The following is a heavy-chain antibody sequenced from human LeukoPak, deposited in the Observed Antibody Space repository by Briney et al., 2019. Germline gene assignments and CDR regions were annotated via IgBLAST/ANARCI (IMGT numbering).Heavy chain of an antibody. CDR1: GFSFDDYA. J-gene: IGHJ4*02. Sequence: PGGSLRLSCAASGFSFDDYAMHWVRQRPGKGLEWVSGISWNSRTIAYADSVKGRFTISRDNSKNTLYLQMNSLRAEDTAVYYCVKVAPSDYYDTTGYWGDHWGQGTLVTVSS. D-gene: IGHD3-22*01. CDR2: ISWNSRTI. CDR3: VKVAPSDYYDTTGYWGDH. V-gene: IGHV3-9*01.